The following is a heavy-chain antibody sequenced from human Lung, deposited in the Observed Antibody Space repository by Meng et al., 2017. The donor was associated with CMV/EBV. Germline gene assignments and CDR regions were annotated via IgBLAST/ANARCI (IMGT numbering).Heavy chain of an antibody. CDR2: ISWDGGST. J-gene: IGHJ6*02. D-gene: IGHD5-18*01. V-gene: IGHV3-43*01. Sequence: GGSLRLXCAASGFTFDDYTMHWVRQAPGKGLEWVSLISWDGGSTYYADSVKGRFTISRDNSKNSLYLQMNSLRNEDTALYYCAKAGHVDTSSGMDVWGQGTXVTVSS. CDR3: AKAGHVDTSSGMDV. CDR1: GFTFDDYT.